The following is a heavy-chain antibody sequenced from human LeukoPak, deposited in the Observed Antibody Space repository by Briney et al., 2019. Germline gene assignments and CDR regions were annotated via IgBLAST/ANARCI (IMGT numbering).Heavy chain of an antibody. J-gene: IGHJ4*02. Sequence: QPGGSLRLSCAASGFTFSRYWMHWVRQAPGRGLEWVSTISGSGGSTYYADSVKGRFTISRDNSKNTLYLQMNSLRAEDTAVYYCARRDSEWQWLVRVQIAYYFDYWGQGTLVTVSS. D-gene: IGHD6-19*01. CDR3: ARRDSEWQWLVRVQIAYYFDY. V-gene: IGHV3-23*01. CDR1: GFTFSRYW. CDR2: ISGSGGST.